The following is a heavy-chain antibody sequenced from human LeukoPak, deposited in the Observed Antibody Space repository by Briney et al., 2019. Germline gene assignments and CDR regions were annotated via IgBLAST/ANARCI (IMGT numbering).Heavy chain of an antibody. CDR2: ISNSGNTI. CDR3: ARDTVTTFRFRDYYHYGMDV. V-gene: IGHV3-48*01. CDR1: GFSFSSYW. D-gene: IGHD4-17*01. Sequence: AGGSLRLSCAASGFSFSSYWMHWVRQAPGKGLEWVSYISNSGNTIFYADSVKGRFTISRDNSKNTLYLQMNSLRAEDTAVYYCARDTVTTFRFRDYYHYGMDVWGQGTTVTVSS. J-gene: IGHJ6*02.